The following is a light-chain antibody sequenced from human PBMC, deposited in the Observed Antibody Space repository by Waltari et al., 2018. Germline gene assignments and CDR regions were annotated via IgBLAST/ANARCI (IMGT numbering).Light chain of an antibody. CDR3: QVWDSSTEVV. Sequence: SFEVTQPRSVSVAPGQTARITCGANNLGGNIVPWYQQRPGQAPVLVIYRDTLRASGIAERFSGSNSGDMATLSISGAQAGDEGDYYCQVWDSSTEVVFGGGTKLTVL. CDR2: RDT. J-gene: IGLJ2*01. V-gene: IGLV3-9*01. CDR1: NLGGNI.